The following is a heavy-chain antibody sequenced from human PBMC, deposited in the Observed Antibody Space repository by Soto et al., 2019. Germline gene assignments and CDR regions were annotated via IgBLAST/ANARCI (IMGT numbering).Heavy chain of an antibody. CDR2: VSPYNGNT. J-gene: IGHJ4*02. D-gene: IGHD6-19*01. CDR3: ARDQAVRLVSGAHYFDS. Sequence: QVHLVQSGTEVKKPGASVKVTCKASGYSFTNFGISWVRQAPGQGLEWLGWVSPYNGNTYSAQSLQGRLTMTTVTSTGTVFMELTGLTLDDTAVYYCARDQAVRLVSGAHYFDSWGLGTLVAVS. V-gene: IGHV1-18*01. CDR1: GYSFTNFG.